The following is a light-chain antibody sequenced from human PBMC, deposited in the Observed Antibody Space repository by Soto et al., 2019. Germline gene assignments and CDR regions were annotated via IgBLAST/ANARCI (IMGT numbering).Light chain of an antibody. J-gene: IGKJ1*01. CDR1: QSVSSSY. Sequence: EIVLTQSPGTLSLSPGEIATLSCGASQSVSSSYLAWYQQKPGQAPRLLIYGASSRATGIPDRFSGSGSGTDFTLTISRLEPEDFAVYYCQQYGSSPETFGQGTKVDIK. CDR3: QQYGSSPET. V-gene: IGKV3-20*01. CDR2: GAS.